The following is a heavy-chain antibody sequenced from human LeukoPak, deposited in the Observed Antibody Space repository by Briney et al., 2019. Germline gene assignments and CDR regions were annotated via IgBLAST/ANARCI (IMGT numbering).Heavy chain of an antibody. CDR2: IYYRGNT. Sequence: SETLSLTCSVSGGSINEGAYYWGWIRQPPGKGLQWIGSIYYRGNTYYNPSLESRVTMSVDTSKNQFSLKVSSVTAADTAVYYCAKWIAVAGTTYYFDYWGQGALVTVSS. V-gene: IGHV4-39*01. CDR3: AKWIAVAGTTYYFDY. CDR1: GGSINEGAYY. J-gene: IGHJ4*02. D-gene: IGHD6-19*01.